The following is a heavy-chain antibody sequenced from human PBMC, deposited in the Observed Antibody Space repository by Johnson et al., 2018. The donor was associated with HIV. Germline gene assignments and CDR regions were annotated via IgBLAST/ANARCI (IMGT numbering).Heavy chain of an antibody. V-gene: IGHV3-20*04. CDR3: AREVYYGSGRKTFDI. CDR1: GFTFDDYG. CDR2: INWNGGST. Sequence: VQLVESGGGVVQPGRSLRLSCAASGFTFDDYGMSWVRQAPGKGLEWVSGINWNGGSTGYADSVKGRFTISRDNGKNSLYLQMNSLRAEDTALYYCAREVYYGSGRKTFDIWGQGTMVTVSS. D-gene: IGHD3-10*01. J-gene: IGHJ3*02.